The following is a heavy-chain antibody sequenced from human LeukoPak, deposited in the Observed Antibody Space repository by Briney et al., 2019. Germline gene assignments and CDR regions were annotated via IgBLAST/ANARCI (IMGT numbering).Heavy chain of an antibody. CDR1: GGSFSGYY. V-gene: IGHV4-34*01. CDR3: AGGDGGGNYFDY. CDR2: INHSGST. J-gene: IGHJ4*02. Sequence: SETLSLTCAVYGGSFSGYYWSWIRQPPGKGLEWIGEINHSGSTNYNPSLKSRVTISVDTSKNQFSLKLSSVTAADTAVYYCAGGDGGGNYFDYWGQGTLVTVSS. D-gene: IGHD3-16*01.